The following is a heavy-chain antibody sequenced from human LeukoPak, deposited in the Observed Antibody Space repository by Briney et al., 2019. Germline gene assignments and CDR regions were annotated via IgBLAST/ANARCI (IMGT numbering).Heavy chain of an antibody. Sequence: GSSVKVSCKASGGTFSSYAISWVRQAPGQGLEWMGGIIPIFGTANYAQKFQGRVTITTDESTSTAYMELSSLRSEDTAVYYCARGGGDDFDPPRTNWFDPWGQGTLVTVSS. D-gene: IGHD3-3*01. CDR3: ARGGGDDFDPPRTNWFDP. CDR1: GGTFSSYA. CDR2: IIPIFGTA. J-gene: IGHJ5*02. V-gene: IGHV1-69*05.